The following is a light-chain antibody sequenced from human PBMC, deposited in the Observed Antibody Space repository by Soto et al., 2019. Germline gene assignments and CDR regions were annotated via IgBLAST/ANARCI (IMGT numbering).Light chain of an antibody. V-gene: IGKV3-11*01. J-gene: IGKJ2*01. CDR1: QSVSSY. Sequence: EIVLTQSPATLSLSPGESATLSCRASQSVSSYLAWYQQKPGQAPRLLIYDASNRATGIPARFSGSGSGTDFILTISSLEPEDFAVYYCQQRTTWPPYTFGQGTKLEIK. CDR3: QQRTTWPPYT. CDR2: DAS.